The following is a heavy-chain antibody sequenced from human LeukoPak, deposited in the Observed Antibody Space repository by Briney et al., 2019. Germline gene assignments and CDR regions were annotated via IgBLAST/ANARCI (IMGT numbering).Heavy chain of an antibody. Sequence: SETLSLTCTVSGGSISSYYWSWIRQPPGKGLEWIGYIYYSGCTNYNPSLKSRVTISVDASKNQFSLKLSSVTAADTAVYYCARENVAAAGRFDPWGQGTLVTVSS. J-gene: IGHJ5*02. CDR1: GGSISSYY. V-gene: IGHV4-59*01. CDR2: IYYSGCT. CDR3: ARENVAAAGRFDP. D-gene: IGHD6-13*01.